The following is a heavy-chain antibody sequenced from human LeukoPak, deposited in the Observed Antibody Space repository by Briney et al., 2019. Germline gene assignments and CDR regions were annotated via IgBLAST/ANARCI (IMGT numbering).Heavy chain of an antibody. CDR3: AKSYGSSWRSFDY. CDR1: GFTLSSYA. CDR2: ITGSGGST. D-gene: IGHD6-13*01. J-gene: IGHJ4*02. Sequence: GSLRLSCAASGFTLSSYAMSWVRQAPGKGLEWVSGITGSGGSTYYADSVKGRFSISRDNSRNTLYLQMNSLRAEDTAVYYCAKSYGSSWRSFDYWGQGTLVTVSS. V-gene: IGHV3-23*01.